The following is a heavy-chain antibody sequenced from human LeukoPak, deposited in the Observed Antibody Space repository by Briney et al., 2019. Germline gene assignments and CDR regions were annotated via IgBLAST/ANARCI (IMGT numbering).Heavy chain of an antibody. CDR3: ARWIYYFDF. CDR2: IYSGGST. D-gene: IGHD2-2*03. Sequence: QPGGSLRLSCVVSGFTVSNNYMSWVRQAPRKGLEWVSLIYSGGSTYYADSVKGRFTISRDNSKNTVYLQMNSLRAEGTAVYFCARWIYYFDFWGQGTLVTVSS. CDR1: GFTVSNNY. J-gene: IGHJ4*02. V-gene: IGHV3-53*01.